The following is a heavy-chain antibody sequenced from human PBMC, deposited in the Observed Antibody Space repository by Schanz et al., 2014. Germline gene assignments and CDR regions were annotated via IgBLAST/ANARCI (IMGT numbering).Heavy chain of an antibody. J-gene: IGHJ4*02. V-gene: IGHV3-33*06. Sequence: QVQLVESGGGVVQPGRSLRLSCAASGFSFSDSWMHWVRQAPGKGLVWVAVIWYDGTDRYYADSVKGRFTISRDNSRNTLFLQMESLRTEDTAVYYCAKTDIFTGLPPRDWGQGTLVTVSS. D-gene: IGHD3-9*01. CDR3: AKTDIFTGLPPRD. CDR1: GFSFSDSW. CDR2: IWYDGTDR.